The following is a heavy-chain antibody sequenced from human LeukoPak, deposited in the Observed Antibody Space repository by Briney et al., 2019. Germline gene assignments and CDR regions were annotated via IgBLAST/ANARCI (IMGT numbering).Heavy chain of an antibody. CDR3: ARGLYSSGWYLGY. V-gene: IGHV4-34*01. CDR1: GFTFSSYG. D-gene: IGHD6-19*01. Sequence: GSLRLSCAASGFTFSSYGMHWVRQAPGKGLEWIGEINHSGSTNYNPSLKSRVTISVDTSKNQFSLRLSSVTAADTAVYYCARGLYSSGWYLGYWGQGTLVTVSS. CDR2: INHSGST. J-gene: IGHJ4*02.